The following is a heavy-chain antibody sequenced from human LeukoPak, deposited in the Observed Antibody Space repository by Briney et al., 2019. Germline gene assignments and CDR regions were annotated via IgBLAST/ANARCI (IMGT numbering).Heavy chain of an antibody. CDR2: INHSGST. CDR1: GGSFSGYY. CDR3: ARGTGYYNRWFDP. V-gene: IGHV4-34*01. D-gene: IGHD3-9*01. J-gene: IGHJ5*02. Sequence: SETLSLTCAVYGGSFSGYYWSWIRQPPGKGLEWIGEINHSGSTNYNPSLKSRVTISVDTSENQFSLKLSSVTAADTAVYYCARGTGYYNRWFDPWGQGTLVTVSS.